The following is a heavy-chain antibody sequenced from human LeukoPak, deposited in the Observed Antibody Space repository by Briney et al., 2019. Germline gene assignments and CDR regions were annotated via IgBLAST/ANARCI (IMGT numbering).Heavy chain of an antibody. Sequence: GGSLRLSCAASGITFSSYSMNWVRQAPGKGLEWVSSISSSSSYIYYADSVKGRFTISRDNAKNSLYLQMNSLRAEDTAVYYCARGGGYDPTHFDYWGQGTLVTVSS. CDR3: ARGGGYDPTHFDY. CDR1: GITFSSYS. CDR2: ISSSSSYI. J-gene: IGHJ4*02. D-gene: IGHD5-12*01. V-gene: IGHV3-21*01.